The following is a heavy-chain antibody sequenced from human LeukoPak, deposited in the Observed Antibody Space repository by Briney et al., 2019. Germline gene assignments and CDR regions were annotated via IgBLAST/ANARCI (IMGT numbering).Heavy chain of an antibody. V-gene: IGHV1-69*13. J-gene: IGHJ4*02. CDR3: ASPGDNWNYALIFDY. CDR2: IIPIFGTA. CDR1: GGTFSSYA. Sequence: SVKVSCKASGGTFSSYAISWVRQAPGQGLEWMGGIIPIFGTANYAQKFQGRVTITADESTSTAYMELSSLRSEDTAVYYCASPGDNWNYALIFDYWGQGTLVTVSS. D-gene: IGHD1-7*01.